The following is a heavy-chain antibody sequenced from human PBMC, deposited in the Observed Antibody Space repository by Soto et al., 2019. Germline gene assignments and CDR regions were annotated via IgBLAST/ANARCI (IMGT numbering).Heavy chain of an antibody. D-gene: IGHD3-10*01. J-gene: IGHJ4*02. V-gene: IGHV3-23*01. Sequence: PGGSLRLSCAASGFTFSTYAMTWVRQAPGRGLEWVSTILHDETPFYTDSVKGRFTISRDNVRGTLYLQMNGLRVEDAALYFCAKDPFPTSGQRFFFESWGQGSLVTVSS. CDR3: AKDPFPTSGQRFFFES. CDR2: ILHDETP. CDR1: GFTFSTYA.